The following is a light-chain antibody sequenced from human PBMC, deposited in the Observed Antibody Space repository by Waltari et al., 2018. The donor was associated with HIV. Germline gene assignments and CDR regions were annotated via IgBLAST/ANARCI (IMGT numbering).Light chain of an antibody. CDR3: VLYYGGAQRYV. CDR1: TRAVTSANS. V-gene: IGLV7-43*01. Sequence: QTVVTQEPSLTVSPGGPVTLTCPSSTRAVTSANSPNGCPHKPGQAPRGLIYSTGNTDSSTPARCSGSLRGGNAALTLSGVQPEDEAGYDCVLYYGGAQRYVFGAGTMVTVI. J-gene: IGLJ1*01. CDR2: STG.